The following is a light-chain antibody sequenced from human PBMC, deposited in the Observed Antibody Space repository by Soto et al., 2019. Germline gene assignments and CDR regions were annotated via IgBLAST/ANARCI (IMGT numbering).Light chain of an antibody. Sequence: DIQMTQSPSTLSASVGDRVTITCRASQSISSWLAGYQQKPGKAPDLLIYKASSLESGVPSRFSGSGSGTEFTLTISSLQPDDFATYYCQQYYTYSRTFGQGTKVEIK. CDR3: QQYYTYSRT. CDR1: QSISSW. J-gene: IGKJ1*01. CDR2: KAS. V-gene: IGKV1-5*03.